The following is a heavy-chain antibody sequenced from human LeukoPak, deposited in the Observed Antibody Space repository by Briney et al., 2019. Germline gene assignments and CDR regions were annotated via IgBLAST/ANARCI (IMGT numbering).Heavy chain of an antibody. V-gene: IGHV4-59*12. Sequence: KPSETLSLTCTVSGGSISSYYWSWIRQPPGKGLEWIGYIYYSGSTNDNPSLKSRVSISLDTSKNQFSLKLKSMTAADTAVYYCARVRGYYIDYWSQGTLVTVSS. J-gene: IGHJ4*02. CDR3: ARVRGYYIDY. CDR2: IYYSGST. D-gene: IGHD2-15*01. CDR1: GGSISSYY.